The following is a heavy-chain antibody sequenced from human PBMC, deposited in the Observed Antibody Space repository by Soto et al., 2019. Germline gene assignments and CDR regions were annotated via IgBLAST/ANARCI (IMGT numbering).Heavy chain of an antibody. Sequence: GGSLRLSCAASGFTFSRHSMSWFRQAAGKGLEWVSSVSDSGAKTYYADSVKGRFTISRDNSKNTLYLQMNSQRAEDTAVYYCAKDLRHWGQGTLVTVSS. CDR1: GFTFSRHS. J-gene: IGHJ4*02. CDR3: AKDLRH. CDR2: VSDSGAKT. V-gene: IGHV3-23*01.